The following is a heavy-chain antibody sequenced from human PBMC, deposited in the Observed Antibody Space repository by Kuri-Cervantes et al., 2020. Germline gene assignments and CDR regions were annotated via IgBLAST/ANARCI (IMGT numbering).Heavy chain of an antibody. CDR2: ISSSSSTI. J-gene: IGHJ3*02. CDR1: GFTFSSYG. V-gene: IGHV3-48*01. CDR3: AREGVVVVTAINAFDI. D-gene: IGHD2-21*02. Sequence: GESLKISCAASGFTFSSYGMNWVRQAPGKGLEWVSYISSSSSTIYCADSVKGRFTISRDNAKNSLYLQMNSLRAEDTAVYYCAREGVVVVTAINAFDIWGQGTMVTVSS.